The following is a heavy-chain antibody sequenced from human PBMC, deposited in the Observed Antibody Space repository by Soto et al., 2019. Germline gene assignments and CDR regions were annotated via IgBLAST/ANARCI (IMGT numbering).Heavy chain of an antibody. D-gene: IGHD3-22*01. CDR3: ESRSDYYDSSGYYTDY. Sequence: SETLSLTCTVSGGSISSSSYYWGWIRQPPGKGLEWIGSIYYSGSTYYNPSLKSRVTISVDTSKNQFSLKLSSVTAADTAVYYCESRSDYYDSSGYYTDYWGQGTLVTVS. V-gene: IGHV4-39*01. CDR2: IYYSGST. CDR1: GGSISSSSYY. J-gene: IGHJ4*02.